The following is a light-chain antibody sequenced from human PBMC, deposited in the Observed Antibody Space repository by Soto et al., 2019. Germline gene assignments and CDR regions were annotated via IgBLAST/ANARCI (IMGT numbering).Light chain of an antibody. J-gene: IGKJ1*01. V-gene: IGKV1-27*01. CDR2: AAS. Sequence: DIQMTQSPSSLSASVGDRVTITCRASQGISNYLAWYQQKPGKVPKLLSYAASTLQRGVPSRFSGSGSETDLILTFSSLQPEDVATYYCHEYNSAPQTFGQGTKVEIK. CDR1: QGISNY. CDR3: HEYNSAPQT.